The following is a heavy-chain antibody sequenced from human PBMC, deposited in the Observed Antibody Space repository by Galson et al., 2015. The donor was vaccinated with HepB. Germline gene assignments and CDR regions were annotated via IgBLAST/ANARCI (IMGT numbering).Heavy chain of an antibody. V-gene: IGHV3-21*01. CDR3: ARGAFGKFGELPLDF. Sequence: SLRLSCAVSGFTFSRNSMNWVRQAPGKGLEWVSSISSSLLYVYYADSVKGRFTISRDNAKNSLYLQINSLRAEDTAVYYCARGAFGKFGELPLDFWGQGTLVTVAS. J-gene: IGHJ4*02. CDR1: GFTFSRNS. D-gene: IGHD3-10*01. CDR2: ISSSLLYV.